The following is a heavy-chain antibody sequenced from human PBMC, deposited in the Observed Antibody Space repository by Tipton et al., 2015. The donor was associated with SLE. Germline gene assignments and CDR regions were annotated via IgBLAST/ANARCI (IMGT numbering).Heavy chain of an antibody. V-gene: IGHV7-4-1*02. D-gene: IGHD3-16*02. CDR2: ININRGKP. CDR1: GYSFSKYV. CDR3: AISPRDNRPISLTFYYCYMHV. Sequence: QLVQSGSELKKPGASVKVSCKASGYSFSKYVLNWVRQAPGQGLEWMGRININRGKPTYAQGFPGRFVFSLDTSVSTAYLEISSLKAEDTAVYYCAISPRDNRPISLTFYYCYMHVWGRGTTVTISS. J-gene: IGHJ6*03.